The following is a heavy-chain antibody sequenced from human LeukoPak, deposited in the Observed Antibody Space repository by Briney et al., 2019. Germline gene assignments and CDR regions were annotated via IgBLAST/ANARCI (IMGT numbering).Heavy chain of an antibody. CDR2: IYDTGGT. CDR3: ARSGSILHDAFDI. V-gene: IGHV4-39*07. CDR1: GDSIRSNNYY. Sequence: SETLSLTCTVSGDSIRSNNYYWGWIRQPPGKGLEWIGSIYDTGGTFYNPSLKSRVIISVDTSKNQFSLKPSSVTAADTAVYYCARSGSILHDAFDIWGQGTMVTVSS. D-gene: IGHD3-3*02. J-gene: IGHJ3*02.